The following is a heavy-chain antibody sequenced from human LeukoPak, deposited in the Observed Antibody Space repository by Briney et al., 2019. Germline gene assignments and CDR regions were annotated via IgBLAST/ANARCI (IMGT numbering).Heavy chain of an antibody. J-gene: IGHJ4*02. CDR2: ISWNSGNI. Sequence: GRSLRLSCAASGFTFDDYGMYWVRQPPGKGLEWVSGISWNSGNIGYADSVKGRFTISRDNAKNSLYLQMDSLRAEDTAFYYCAKVDGYNSGWYDYWGQGTLVTVSS. V-gene: IGHV3-9*01. CDR1: GFTFDDYG. CDR3: AKVDGYNSGWYDY. D-gene: IGHD6-19*01.